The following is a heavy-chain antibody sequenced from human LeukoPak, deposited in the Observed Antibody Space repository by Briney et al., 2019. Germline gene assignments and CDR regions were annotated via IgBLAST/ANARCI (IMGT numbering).Heavy chain of an antibody. CDR2: ISGSGGST. V-gene: IGHV3-23*01. CDR3: AKDSRSGSYSNWFDP. Sequence: GGSLRLSCAASGFTFSSYAMSWVRQAPGKGLEWVSAISGSGGSTYYADSVKGRFTISRDNSKNTLYLQMNSLRAEDTAVYYCAKDSRSGSYSNWFDPWGQGTLVTVSS. CDR1: GFTFSSYA. D-gene: IGHD1-26*01. J-gene: IGHJ5*02.